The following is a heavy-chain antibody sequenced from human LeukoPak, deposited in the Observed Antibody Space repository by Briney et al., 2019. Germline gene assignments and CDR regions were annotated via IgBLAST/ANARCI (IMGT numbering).Heavy chain of an antibody. D-gene: IGHD5-12*01. CDR1: GGSFSSYY. CDR2: IYYTGST. CDR3: TRAQYGYALDY. V-gene: IGHV4-59*01. Sequence: SETLSLTCSVSGGSFSSYYWTWLRQPPGKGLEWIGYIYYTGSTNYNPSLRSRVTISLDTSKNQFSLTLSSVTAADTAVYYCTRAQYGYALDYWGQGALVTVSS. J-gene: IGHJ4*02.